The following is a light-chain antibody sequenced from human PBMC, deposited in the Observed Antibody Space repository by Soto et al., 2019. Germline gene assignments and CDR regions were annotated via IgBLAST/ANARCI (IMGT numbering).Light chain of an antibody. CDR1: SIDVGCYNY. J-gene: IGLJ1*01. CDR2: DVS. Sequence: QSALTHAASVSGSPGQWITISCPGTSIDVGCYNYVSWYQQHPGKAPKLMIYDVSNRPSGVSNRFSGSKSGNTASLTISGLQAEDEADYYCSSYTSSSTLVFGTGTKVTGL. CDR3: SSYTSSSTLV. V-gene: IGLV2-14*01.